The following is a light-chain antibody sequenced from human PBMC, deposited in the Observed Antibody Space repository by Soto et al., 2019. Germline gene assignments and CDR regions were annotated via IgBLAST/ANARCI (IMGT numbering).Light chain of an antibody. V-gene: IGLV2-11*01. CDR2: DVD. CDR3: CANAGRPDV. Sequence: QSVLTQPRSVSGSPGQSVAISCTGTSSDIGGYNYVSWYQQRPGKAPKVMIYDVDKRPSGVPDRFSGSKSGNTASLTISDLQAEDEADYYCCANAGRPDVFGTGTKVTVL. CDR1: SSDIGGYNY. J-gene: IGLJ1*01.